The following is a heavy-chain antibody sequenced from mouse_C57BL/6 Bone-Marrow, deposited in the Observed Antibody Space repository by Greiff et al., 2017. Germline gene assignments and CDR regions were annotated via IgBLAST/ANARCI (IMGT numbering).Heavy chain of an antibody. CDR2: IYPGGGYT. D-gene: IGHD1-1*01. CDR3: ARSPPDYYGRSYGRYFDV. V-gene: IGHV1-63*01. J-gene: IGHJ1*03. Sequence: VQLQQSGAELVRPGTSVKMSCKASGYTFTNYWIGWAKQRPGHGLEWIGDIYPGGGYTNYNEKFKGKATLTADKSSSTAYMQFSSLTSEDSAIYYCARSPPDYYGRSYGRYFDVWGTGTTVTGSS. CDR1: GYTFTNYW.